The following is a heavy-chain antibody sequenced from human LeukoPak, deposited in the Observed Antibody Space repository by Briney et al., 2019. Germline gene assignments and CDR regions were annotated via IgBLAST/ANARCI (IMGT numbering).Heavy chain of an antibody. CDR3: AKSPWVGSSGYYDY. V-gene: IGHV3-23*01. CDR1: GFTFSSYA. Sequence: GGSLRLSCAASGFTFSSYAMSWVRQAPGKGLEWVSAISGSGGGTYYADSVKGRFTISRDNSKNTLYLQMNSLRAEDTAVYYCAKSPWVGSSGYYDYWGQGTLVTVSS. D-gene: IGHD3-22*01. CDR2: ISGSGGGT. J-gene: IGHJ4*02.